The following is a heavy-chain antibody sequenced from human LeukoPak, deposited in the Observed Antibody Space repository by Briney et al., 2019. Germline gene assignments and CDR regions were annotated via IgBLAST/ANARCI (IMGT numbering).Heavy chain of an antibody. Sequence: GGSLRLSCSASGFTFSSYAMHWVRQAPGKGLEYVSAISSNGGSTYYADSVKGRFTISRDNSKNTLYLQMSSLRAEDAAVYYCVKDPVPYQLLPNGMDVWGKGTTVTVSS. CDR1: GFTFSSYA. CDR2: ISSNGGST. J-gene: IGHJ6*04. D-gene: IGHD2-2*01. CDR3: VKDPVPYQLLPNGMDV. V-gene: IGHV3-64D*06.